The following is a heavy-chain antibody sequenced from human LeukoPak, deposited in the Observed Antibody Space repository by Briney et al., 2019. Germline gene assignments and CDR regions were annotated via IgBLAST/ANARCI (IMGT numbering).Heavy chain of an antibody. D-gene: IGHD5-24*01. CDR3: ARDLVGRDGSDRTIRHYYYGMDV. Sequence: SVKVSCKASGGTFSSYAISWVRQAPGQGLEWMGRIIPILGIANYAQKFQGRVTITADKSTSTAYMELSSLRSEDTAVYYCARDLVGRDGSDRTIRHYYYGMDVWGQGTTVTVSS. CDR2: IIPILGIA. CDR1: GGTFSSYA. J-gene: IGHJ6*02. V-gene: IGHV1-69*04.